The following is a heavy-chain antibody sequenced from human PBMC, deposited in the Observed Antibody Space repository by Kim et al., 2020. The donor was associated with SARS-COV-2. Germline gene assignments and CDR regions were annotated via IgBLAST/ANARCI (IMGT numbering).Heavy chain of an antibody. D-gene: IGHD3-9*01. CDR1: GFIFSHYG. J-gene: IGHJ5*02. CDR3: ARGNYYDIWTGVFDP. Sequence: GGSLRLSCAASGFIFSHYGINWVRRAPGKGLEWLAFISFNGMNKYYAESLNGRFAVSRDDSQSTVYLELNTLRDEDTAVYYCARGNYYDIWTGVFDPWGQGTPVIVSS. CDR2: ISFNGMNK. V-gene: IGHV3-30*03.